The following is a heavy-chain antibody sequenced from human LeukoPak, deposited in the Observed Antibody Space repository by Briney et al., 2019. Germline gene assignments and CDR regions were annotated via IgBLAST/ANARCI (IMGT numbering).Heavy chain of an antibody. D-gene: IGHD4-17*01. CDR2: INPSGGST. J-gene: IGHJ6*02. CDR3: ARGVPHYGDYQDFYYYYGMDV. CDR1: GYTFTSYY. Sequence: ASAKVSCKASGYTFTSYYMHWVRQAPGQGLEWMGIINPSGGSTSYAQKFQGRVTMTRDTSTSTVYMELSSLRSEDTAVYYCARGVPHYGDYQDFYYYYGMDVWGQGTTVTVSS. V-gene: IGHV1-46*01.